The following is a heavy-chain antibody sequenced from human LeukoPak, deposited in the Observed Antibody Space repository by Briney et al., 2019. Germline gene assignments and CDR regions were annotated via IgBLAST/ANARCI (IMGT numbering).Heavy chain of an antibody. CDR2: ISSSNTTI. CDR1: GFTFSSYE. Sequence: GGSLRPSCAASGFTFSSYEMNWVRQAPGKGLEWISYISSSNTTIHYADSVKGRFTISRDNAENSLYLQMNSLRVEDTAVYYCARVLAGWFDPWGQGTLVTVSS. V-gene: IGHV3-48*03. CDR3: ARVLAGWFDP. J-gene: IGHJ5*02.